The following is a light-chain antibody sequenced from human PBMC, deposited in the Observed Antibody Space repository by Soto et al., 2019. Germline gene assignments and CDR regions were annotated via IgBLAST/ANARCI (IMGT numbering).Light chain of an antibody. V-gene: IGLV2-14*01. CDR3: ISYTSSSTWV. CDR2: EVS. Sequence: QSALTQPASVSGSPGQSITISCTGTSSDVGGYNYVSWYQQHPGTAPKLMIYEVSNRPSGVSDRFSGSRSGNTASLTISGLQAEDESDYYCISYTSSSTWVFGGGPQLTVL. J-gene: IGLJ3*02. CDR1: SSDVGGYNY.